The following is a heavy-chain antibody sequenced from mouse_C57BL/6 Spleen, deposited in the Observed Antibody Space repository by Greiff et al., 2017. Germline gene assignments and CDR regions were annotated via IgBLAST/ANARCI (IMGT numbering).Heavy chain of an antibody. CDR2: INPNNGGT. J-gene: IGHJ4*01. CDR3: ARVYYYGSKAMDY. V-gene: IGHV1-18*01. Sequence: EVKLQESGPELVKPGASVKIPCKASGYTFTDYNMDWVKQSHGKSLEWIGDINPNNGGTIYNQKFKGKATLTVDKSSSTAYMELRSLTSEDTAVYYCARVYYYGSKAMDYWGQGTSVTVSS. D-gene: IGHD1-1*01. CDR1: GYTFTDYN.